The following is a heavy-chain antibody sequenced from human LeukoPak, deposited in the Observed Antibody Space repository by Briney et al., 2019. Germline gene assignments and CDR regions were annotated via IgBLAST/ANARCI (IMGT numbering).Heavy chain of an antibody. D-gene: IGHD3-10*01. Sequence: GGSLRLSCAASGFTFSSYAMNWVRQAPGKGLEWVSSISSSSSYIYYTDSVKGRFTISRDNAKNSLYLQMNSLRAEDTAVYYCANGSPLGHWGQGTLVTVSS. J-gene: IGHJ4*02. CDR3: ANGSPLGH. V-gene: IGHV3-21*04. CDR1: GFTFSSYA. CDR2: ISSSSSYI.